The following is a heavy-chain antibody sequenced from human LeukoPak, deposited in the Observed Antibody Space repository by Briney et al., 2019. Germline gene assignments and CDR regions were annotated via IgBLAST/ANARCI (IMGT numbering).Heavy chain of an antibody. J-gene: IGHJ4*02. CDR3: AKQAQDVVIAPSLPFDY. V-gene: IGHV4-39*01. D-gene: IGHD2/OR15-2a*01. CDR2: ISYSGST. CDR1: GGSINSASHY. Sequence: PSETLSLTCTVSGGSINSASHYWVWIRQSPGKGLEWIGTISYSGSTYYNPSLMSRVTISVDTSKNQFSLKLRSVTAADTALYYCAKQAQDVVIAPSLPFDYWGQGTLVTVSS.